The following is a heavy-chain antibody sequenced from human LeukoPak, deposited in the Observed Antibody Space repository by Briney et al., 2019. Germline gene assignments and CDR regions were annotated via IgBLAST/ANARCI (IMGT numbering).Heavy chain of an antibody. J-gene: IGHJ6*02. CDR1: GYTFTSYG. CDR2: INAYNGNT. Sequence: GASVKVSCKASGYTFTSYGISWVRQAPGQGLEWMGWINAYNGNTNYAQKLQGRVTMTTDTSTSTAYMELRSLRSDDTAVYYCARDRSGWDYYYNYYGMDVWGQGTTVTVSS. CDR3: ARDRSGWDYYYNYYGMDV. D-gene: IGHD6-19*01. V-gene: IGHV1-18*01.